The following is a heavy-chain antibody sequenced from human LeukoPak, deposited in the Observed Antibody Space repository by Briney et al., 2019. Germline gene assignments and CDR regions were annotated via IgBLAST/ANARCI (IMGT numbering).Heavy chain of an antibody. CDR1: GGTFSSYA. V-gene: IGHV1-69*04. Sequence: SVKVSCKASGGTFSSYAISWVRQAPGQGLEWMGRIIPILGIANYAQKFQGRVTITADKSTSTAYMELSSLRSEDTAVYYCARDHLIFGVVSGMDVWGQGTTVTVSS. CDR3: ARDHLIFGVVSGMDV. D-gene: IGHD3-3*01. J-gene: IGHJ6*02. CDR2: IIPILGIA.